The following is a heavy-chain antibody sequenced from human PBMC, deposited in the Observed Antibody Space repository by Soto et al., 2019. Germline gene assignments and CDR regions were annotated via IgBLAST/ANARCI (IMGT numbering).Heavy chain of an antibody. V-gene: IGHV4-59*01. CDR3: ARGGLYVWGSSRSSENWFDP. CDR1: GGSLSNSY. Sequence: SDTLSLTCTVSGGSLSNSYCGWIRQPPGKRPEWIGNIYYTGSTDYNPSLKSRVTISVDSSTNQFSLDLNSVTAADTAVYFCARGGLYVWGSSRSSENWFDPWGQGTLVTVSS. D-gene: IGHD3-16*02. J-gene: IGHJ5*02. CDR2: IYYTGST.